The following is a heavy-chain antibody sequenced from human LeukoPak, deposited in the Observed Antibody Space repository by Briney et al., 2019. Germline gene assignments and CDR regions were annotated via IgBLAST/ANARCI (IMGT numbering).Heavy chain of an antibody. V-gene: IGHV3-21*01. J-gene: IGHJ4*02. Sequence: PGGSLRLSCAASGFTFSSYSMNWVRQAPGKGLEWVSAISGSGGSTYYVDSVKGRFTISRDNAKNSLFLQMNSLRAEDTAVYYCASVNVYYYGSGIDYWGQGTLVTVSS. CDR1: GFTFSSYS. CDR2: ISGSGGST. CDR3: ASVNVYYYGSGIDY. D-gene: IGHD3-10*01.